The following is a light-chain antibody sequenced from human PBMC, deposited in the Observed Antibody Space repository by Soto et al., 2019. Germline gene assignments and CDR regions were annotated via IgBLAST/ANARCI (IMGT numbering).Light chain of an antibody. J-gene: IGKJ1*01. V-gene: IGKV3-15*01. CDR3: QQYNNWPPWT. CDR1: QSVSSN. Sequence: EIVMTQSPATLSVSPGERATLSCRASQSVSSNLAWYQQKPGQAPRLLIYGASTRATGIPARFSGSGSGTEFTLTISSLQAEDFAVYYWQQYNNWPPWTVGQGTKVEGK. CDR2: GAS.